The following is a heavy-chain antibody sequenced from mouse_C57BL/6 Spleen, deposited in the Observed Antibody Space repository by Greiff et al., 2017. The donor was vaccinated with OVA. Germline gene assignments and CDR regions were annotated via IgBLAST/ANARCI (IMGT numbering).Heavy chain of an antibody. CDR3: ARNYDYGLDY. Sequence: EVKLQESGPGMVKPSQSLSLTCTVTGYSITSGYDWHWIRHFPGNKLEWMGYISYSGSTNYNPSLKSRISITHDTSKNHFFLKLNSVTTEDTATYYCARNYDYGLDYWGQGTTVTVSS. J-gene: IGHJ2*01. V-gene: IGHV3-1*01. CDR1: GYSITSGYD. CDR2: ISYSGST. D-gene: IGHD2-4*01.